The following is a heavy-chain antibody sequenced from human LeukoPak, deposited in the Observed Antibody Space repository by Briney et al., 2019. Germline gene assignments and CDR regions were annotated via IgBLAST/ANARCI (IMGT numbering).Heavy chain of an antibody. D-gene: IGHD6-19*01. CDR3: AKDLAVAEYYFDC. J-gene: IGHJ4*02. V-gene: IGHV3-23*01. CDR1: GFTFANYA. CDR2: ISGSGGST. Sequence: GGSLRLSCAASGFTFANYAMTWVRQAPGKGMEWVSSISGSGGSTYYADSVKGRLTISRDNSKSTLYLQANNLRSEATAVYYXAKDLAVAEYYFDCWGQGTLVTVSS.